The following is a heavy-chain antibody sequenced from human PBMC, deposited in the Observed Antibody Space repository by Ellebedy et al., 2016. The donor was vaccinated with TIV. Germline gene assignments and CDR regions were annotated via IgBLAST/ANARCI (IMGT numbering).Heavy chain of an antibody. CDR2: IKSDGSYT. J-gene: IGHJ3*02. V-gene: IGHV3-74*01. Sequence: PGGSLRLSCAASGFTFNNYWMHWVRQVPGKGLVWVSRIKSDGSYTSYADSVKGRFSISRDNIKNTMYLQMNSLTAEDTAVYYCARDICGSDCYNAFDIWGQGTMVTVSS. CDR3: ARDICGSDCYNAFDI. CDR1: GFTFNNYW. D-gene: IGHD2-21*02.